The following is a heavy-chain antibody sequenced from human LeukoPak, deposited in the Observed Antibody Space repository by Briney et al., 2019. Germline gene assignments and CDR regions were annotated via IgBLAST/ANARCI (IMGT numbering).Heavy chain of an antibody. J-gene: IGHJ4*02. Sequence: PGGSLRLSCAASGFTISSYWMSWVRQAPGKGLEWVANIKQDGSEKYYVDSVKGRFTISRDNAKNSLYLQMNSLRAEDTAVYYCARARIVDYWGQGTPVTVSS. CDR2: IKQDGSEK. CDR1: GFTISSYW. D-gene: IGHD2-21*01. CDR3: ARARIVDY. V-gene: IGHV3-7*01.